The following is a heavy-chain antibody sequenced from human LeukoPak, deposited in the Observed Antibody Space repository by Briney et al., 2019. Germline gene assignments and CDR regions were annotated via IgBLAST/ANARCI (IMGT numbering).Heavy chain of an antibody. D-gene: IGHD3-9*01. CDR1: GFTFRTFL. CDR3: VKDSPQESARYLSF. CDR2: ISADGRSP. V-gene: IGHV3-64D*08. J-gene: IGHJ4*02. Sequence: PGGSLRLSCSAPGFTFRTFLMHWVRQAPGKGLEYVSAISADGRSPYYADSVRGRFTISRDNSKNTLSLQMTSLGADDTALYYCVKDSPQESARYLSFWGQGTLVTVSS.